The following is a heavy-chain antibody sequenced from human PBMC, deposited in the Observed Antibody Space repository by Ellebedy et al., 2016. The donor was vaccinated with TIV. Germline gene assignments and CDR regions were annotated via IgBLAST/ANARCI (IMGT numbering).Heavy chain of an antibody. D-gene: IGHD1-20*01. Sequence: AASVKVSCKASGGTFSSYAISWVRQAPGQGLEWMGGIIPIFGTANYAQKFQGRVTITADESTSTAYMELSSLRSEDTAVYYCARYNWNDAYFDYWGQGTLVTVSS. CDR3: ARYNWNDAYFDY. J-gene: IGHJ4*02. V-gene: IGHV1-69*13. CDR2: IIPIFGTA. CDR1: GGTFSSYA.